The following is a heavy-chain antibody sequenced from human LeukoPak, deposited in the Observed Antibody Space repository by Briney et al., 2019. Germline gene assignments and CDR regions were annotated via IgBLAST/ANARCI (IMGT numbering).Heavy chain of an antibody. CDR1: GGSLSSGGYY. Sequence: PSQTLSLTCTVSGGSLSSGGYYWSWIRQYPGTGLEWIGYIYYSGSTYYNPSLKSRVTISVDTSKNQFSLKLSSVTAADTAVYYCAREALYCSSTSCYNIGIDYWGQGTLVTVSS. CDR2: IYYSGST. CDR3: AREALYCSSTSCYNIGIDY. D-gene: IGHD2-2*02. J-gene: IGHJ4*02. V-gene: IGHV4-31*03.